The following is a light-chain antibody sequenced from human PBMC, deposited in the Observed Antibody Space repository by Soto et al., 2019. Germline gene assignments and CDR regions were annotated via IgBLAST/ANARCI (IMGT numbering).Light chain of an antibody. CDR3: QQYNSYRR. V-gene: IGKV1-5*03. CDR1: QSISSW. J-gene: IGKJ1*01. CDR2: KAS. Sequence: DIQMTQSPSTLSASVGDRVTITCRASQSISSWLAWYQQKPGKAPKLLIYKASSLESGVPSRFSGSGSGTEFTLSISSLQPDEFATYYCQQYNSYRRFGQGTKVEIK.